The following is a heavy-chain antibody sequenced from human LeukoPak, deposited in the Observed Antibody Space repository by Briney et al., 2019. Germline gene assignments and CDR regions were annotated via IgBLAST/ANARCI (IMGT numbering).Heavy chain of an antibody. V-gene: IGHV3-7*01. J-gene: IGHJ3*02. CDR2: IKKDGNEK. D-gene: IGHD1-1*01. Sequence: GGSLRLSCAASGLSFSTYWMSWVRQAPGKGLEWVANIKKDGNEKYYVDSVKGRFTISRDNAKNSLYLQMNSLRADDTAVYHCARQETSIYNGAFDIWGQGTMVTVSS. CDR3: ARQETSIYNGAFDI. CDR1: GLSFSTYW.